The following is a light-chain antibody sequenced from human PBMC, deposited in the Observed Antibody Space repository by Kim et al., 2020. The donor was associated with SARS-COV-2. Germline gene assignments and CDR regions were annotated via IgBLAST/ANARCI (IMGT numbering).Light chain of an antibody. V-gene: IGKV3-20*01. CDR3: QQYGASPDT. Sequence: LSLGDRATLSCRDSQSVKNNFLAWYQQKPGQAPRPLIYAASTRATGIPDRFSGSGSGTDFTLTISRLEPEDFAVYYCQQYGASPDTFGQGTKLEI. J-gene: IGKJ2*01. CDR2: AAS. CDR1: QSVKNNF.